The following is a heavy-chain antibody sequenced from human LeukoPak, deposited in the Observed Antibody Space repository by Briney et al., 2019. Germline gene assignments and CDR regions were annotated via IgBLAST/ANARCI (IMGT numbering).Heavy chain of an antibody. CDR2: IRYDGSNK. J-gene: IGHJ4*02. CDR3: XKLTYYYDSSQPFDY. V-gene: IGHV3-30*02. CDR1: GFTFSSYG. Sequence: QPGGSLRLSCAASGFTFSSYGMHWVRQAPGKGLEWVAFIRYDGSNKYYADSVKGRFTISRDNSKNTLYLQMNSLRAEHTAVYYXXKLTYYYDSSQPFDYWGQGTLVTVSS. D-gene: IGHD3-22*01.